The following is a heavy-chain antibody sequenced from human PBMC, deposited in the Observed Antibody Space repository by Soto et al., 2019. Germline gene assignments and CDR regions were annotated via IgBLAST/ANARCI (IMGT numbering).Heavy chain of an antibody. CDR2: VYWNDDE. V-gene: IGHV2-5*01. CDR3: ANRIRERQAFDF. CDR1: GFSLNTFGVG. J-gene: IGHJ3*01. D-gene: IGHD1-1*01. Sequence: SGPTLVNPTQTLTLTCTFSGFSLNTFGVGVGWIRQPPGKPLEWLALVYWNDDERYRPSLKNRLAIIKDTSKNQVVLTMTNMDPVDTGTYYSANRIRERQAFDFWGQGTVVNVAS.